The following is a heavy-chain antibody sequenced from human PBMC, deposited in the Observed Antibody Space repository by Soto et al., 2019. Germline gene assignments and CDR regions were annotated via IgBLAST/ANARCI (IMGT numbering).Heavy chain of an antibody. D-gene: IGHD5-12*01. CDR1: GFNFGAYG. CDR3: ARDGDSGYETLDY. J-gene: IGHJ4*02. CDR2: ISHDGTKT. Sequence: GGSLRLSCEASGFNFGAYGMHWVRQAPGKGLEWVAVISHDGTKTYYSDSVKGRFTISRDNAKNTLYLQMNSLRAEDTAVYYCARDGDSGYETLDYWGQGTLVTVSS. V-gene: IGHV3-30*03.